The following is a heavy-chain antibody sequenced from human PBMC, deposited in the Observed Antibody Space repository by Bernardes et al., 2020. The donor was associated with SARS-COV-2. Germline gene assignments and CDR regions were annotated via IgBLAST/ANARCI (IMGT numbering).Heavy chain of an antibody. CDR1: GFTFSSYS. CDR3: AREGRPAAFDI. D-gene: IGHD2-2*01. Sequence: GGSLRLSRAASGFTFSSYSINWVRQAPGKGLEWISYIISSSRTINYADSVKGRFTISRDNAKNSLYLQMDSLRAEDTAMYYCAREGRPAAFDIWGQGTMVTVSS. CDR2: IISSSRTI. V-gene: IGHV3-48*01. J-gene: IGHJ3*02.